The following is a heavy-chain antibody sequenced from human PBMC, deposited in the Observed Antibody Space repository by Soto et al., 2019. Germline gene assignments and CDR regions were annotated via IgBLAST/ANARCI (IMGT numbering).Heavy chain of an antibody. J-gene: IGHJ4*02. Sequence: EVQLVESGGGLVQPGGSLRLSCAASGFTFSDYWMSWVRQAPGKGLECVANIKTDGSEKYCVGPVEGRFTLSRDNAKNSLYLQMNSLRAEDTAVYYCASSMGRGGNDYWGQGTLVAVSS. D-gene: IGHD3-10*01. CDR2: IKTDGSEK. V-gene: IGHV3-7*05. CDR1: GFTFSDYW. CDR3: ASSMGRGGNDY.